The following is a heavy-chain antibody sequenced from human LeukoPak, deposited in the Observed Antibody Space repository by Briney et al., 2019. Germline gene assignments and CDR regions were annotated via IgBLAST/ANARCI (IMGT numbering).Heavy chain of an antibody. CDR2: MNPNSGNT. J-gene: IGHJ6*03. D-gene: IGHD3-3*01. Sequence: GSSVKVSCKASGYTFTRYDINWVRQATGQGLEWMGWMNPNSGNTGYAQQFQDRVTITRDTSMSTAYMELSRLRSEDTAVYYCARAERRSYDFWGDQHYYYMDVWGEGTTVTVSS. CDR1: GYTFTRYD. CDR3: ARAERRSYDFWGDQHYYYMDV. V-gene: IGHV1-8*03.